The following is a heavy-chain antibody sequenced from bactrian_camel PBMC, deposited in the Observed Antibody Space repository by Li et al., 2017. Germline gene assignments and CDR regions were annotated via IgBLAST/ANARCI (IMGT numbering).Heavy chain of an antibody. V-gene: IGHV3S53*01. D-gene: IGHD4*01. Sequence: HVQLVESGGGSVQPGGSLRLSCGASGHTYGTICMGWWRVAPGKAREGVAAVSVGGRKYYADSVKDRFSISRDNAKRTVYLQMNSLIPEDTAVYLCAARPTNTRDCVAGGRVEFGYWGQGTQVTVS. J-gene: IGHJ6*01. CDR3: AARPTNTRDCVAGGRVEFGY. CDR1: GHTYGTIC. CDR2: VSVGGRK.